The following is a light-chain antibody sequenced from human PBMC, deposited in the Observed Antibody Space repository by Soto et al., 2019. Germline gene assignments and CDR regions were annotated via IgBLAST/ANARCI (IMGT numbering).Light chain of an antibody. CDR2: DAS. CDR1: QSISSW. CDR3: EQPYSTPQT. J-gene: IGKJ1*01. Sequence: VPRSCRATQSISSWLAWYQQKPGKAPKLLIYDASSLESGVPSRFIGSRPETTYALTLHSLQPDDFARYYCEQPYSTPQTLAQGTKVDIK. V-gene: IGKV1-5*01.